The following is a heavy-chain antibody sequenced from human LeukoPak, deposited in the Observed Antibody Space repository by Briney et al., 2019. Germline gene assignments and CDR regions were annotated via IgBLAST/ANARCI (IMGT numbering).Heavy chain of an antibody. J-gene: IGHJ3*02. D-gene: IGHD6-19*01. CDR3: ARGASVVAGSDNALDI. Sequence: GGSLRLSCAASGFTFSSYEMNWVRQAPGKGLEWVSYISSSGSTIYYADSVKGRFTISRDNAKNSLYLQMNSLRAEDTAVYYCARGASVVAGSDNALDIWGQGTMVTVSS. V-gene: IGHV3-48*03. CDR1: GFTFSSYE. CDR2: ISSSGSTI.